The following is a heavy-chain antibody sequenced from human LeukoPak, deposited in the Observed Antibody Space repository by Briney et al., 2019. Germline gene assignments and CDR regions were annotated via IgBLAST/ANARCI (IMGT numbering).Heavy chain of an antibody. CDR2: ISSSSSYI. CDR1: GFTFTSYS. J-gene: IGHJ4*02. D-gene: IGHD3-10*01. Sequence: PGGSLRLSCAASGFTFTSYSMNWVRQAPGKGLGWGSSISSSSSYIYYADSVKGRFTISRDNAKNSLYLQMNSLRAEDTAVYYCARDIRGSARPFDYWGQGTLVTVSS. V-gene: IGHV3-21*01. CDR3: ARDIRGSARPFDY.